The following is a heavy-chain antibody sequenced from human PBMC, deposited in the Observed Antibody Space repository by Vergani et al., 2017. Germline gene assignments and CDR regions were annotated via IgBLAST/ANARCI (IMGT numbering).Heavy chain of an antibody. CDR1: GFTFSSYS. CDR2: ISSSSSYI. D-gene: IGHD2-2*01. V-gene: IGHV3-21*01. J-gene: IGHJ6*02. Sequence: EVQLVESGGGLVKPGGSLRLSCAASGFTFSSYSMNWVRQAPGKGLEWVSSISSSSSYIYYADSVKGRFTISRDNAKNSLYLQMNSLRAEDTAVYYCARDQAVGGVPDVWGQGTTVTVSS. CDR3: ARDQAVGGVPDV.